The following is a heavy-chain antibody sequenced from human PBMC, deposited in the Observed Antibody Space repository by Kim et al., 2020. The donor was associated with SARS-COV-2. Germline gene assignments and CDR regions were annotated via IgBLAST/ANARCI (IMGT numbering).Heavy chain of an antibody. D-gene: IGHD3-9*01. CDR3: ANAQYYDILTGYRTYYFDY. J-gene: IGHJ4*02. V-gene: IGHV3-23*01. Sequence: GRFTISRDNSKNTLYLQMNSLRAEDTAVYYCANAQYYDILTGYRTYYFDYWGQGTLVTVSS.